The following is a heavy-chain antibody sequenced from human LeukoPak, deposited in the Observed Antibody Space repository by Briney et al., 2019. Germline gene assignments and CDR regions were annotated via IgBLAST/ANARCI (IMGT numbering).Heavy chain of an antibody. J-gene: IGHJ4*02. CDR1: GGSINNYY. V-gene: IGHV4-59*01. CDR2: IYHSRST. Sequence: SETLSLTCTVSGGSINNYYWSWIRQPPGKELEWIGYIYHSRSTNYNPSLKSRVSISLDTSENQISLKLSSVTAADTAVYYCARGVNFDYWGQGTLVTVSS. D-gene: IGHD3-22*01. CDR3: ARGVNFDY.